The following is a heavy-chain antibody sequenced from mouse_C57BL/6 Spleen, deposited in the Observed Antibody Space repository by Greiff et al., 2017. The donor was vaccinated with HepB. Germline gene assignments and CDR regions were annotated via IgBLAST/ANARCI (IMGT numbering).Heavy chain of an antibody. CDR3: ARFWDEESGDY. V-gene: IGHV1-50*01. CDR2: IDPSDSYT. CDR1: GYTFTSYW. D-gene: IGHD4-1*01. J-gene: IGHJ2*01. Sequence: QVQLQQPGAELVKPGASVKLSCKASGYTFTSYWMQWVKQRPGQGLEWIGEIDPSDSYTNYNQKFKGKATLTVDTSSSTAYMQLSSLTSEDSAVYYCARFWDEESGDYWGQGTTLTVSS.